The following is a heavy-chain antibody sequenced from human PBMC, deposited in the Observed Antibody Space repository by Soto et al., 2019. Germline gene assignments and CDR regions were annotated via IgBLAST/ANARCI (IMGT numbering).Heavy chain of an antibody. D-gene: IGHD1-7*01. J-gene: IGHJ6*02. CDR3: ARENWNYGPAKTYYYGMDV. CDR1: GGSISSYY. Sequence: SETLSLTCTVSGGSISSYYWSWIRQPAGKGLEWIGRIYTSGSTNYNPSLKSRVTMSVDTSKNQFSLKLSSVTAADTAVYYCARENWNYGPAKTYYYGMDVWGQGTTVTVSS. V-gene: IGHV4-4*07. CDR2: IYTSGST.